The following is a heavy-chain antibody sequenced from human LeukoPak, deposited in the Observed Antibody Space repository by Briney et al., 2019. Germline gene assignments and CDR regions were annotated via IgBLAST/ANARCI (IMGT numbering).Heavy chain of an antibody. CDR3: ASKTGTTDRFDY. Sequence: GGSLRLSCAASGFTFSSYAMSWVRQAPGKGLEWVSVISGSGGSSYYADSVKGRFTISRDNSKNTLYLQMNSLRAEDTAVYYCASKTGTTDRFDYWGQGTLVTVSS. V-gene: IGHV3-23*01. J-gene: IGHJ4*02. D-gene: IGHD1-7*01. CDR2: ISGSGGSS. CDR1: GFTFSSYA.